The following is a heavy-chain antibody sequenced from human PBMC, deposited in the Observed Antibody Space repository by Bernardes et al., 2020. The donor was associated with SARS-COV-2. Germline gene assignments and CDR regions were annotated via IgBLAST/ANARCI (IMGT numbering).Heavy chain of an antibody. CDR1: GFTFSDYY. V-gene: IGHV3-11*06. J-gene: IGHJ6*02. CDR2: ISSSSSYT. Sequence: GGSLRLSCAASGFTFSDYYMSGIRQAPGKGREWVSYISSSSSYTNYADSVKGRFNISRDNAKNSLYLQMNSLRAEDTAVYYCARAPGGAQAVLFYYYYYGMDVWGQGTTVTVSS. CDR3: ARAPGGAQAVLFYYYYYGMDV. D-gene: IGHD2-21*01.